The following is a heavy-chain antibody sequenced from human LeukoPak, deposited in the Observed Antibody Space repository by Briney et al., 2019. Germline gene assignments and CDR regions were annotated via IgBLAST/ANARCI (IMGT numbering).Heavy chain of an antibody. CDR2: IIPMFGAT. CDR1: GGTFRSFT. Sequence: ASVKVSCKASGGTFRSFTINWVRQAPGQGLEWMRGIIPMFGATNYAQKFQGRVTITADESTSTAYMELSSLRSEDTAVYFCARGPGGSPAPFGFDYWGQGTLVTVSS. D-gene: IGHD1-26*01. CDR3: ARGPGGSPAPFGFDY. J-gene: IGHJ4*02. V-gene: IGHV1-69*13.